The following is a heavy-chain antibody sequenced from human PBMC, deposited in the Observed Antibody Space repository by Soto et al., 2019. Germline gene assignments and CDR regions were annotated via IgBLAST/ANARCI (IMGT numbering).Heavy chain of an antibody. V-gene: IGHV4-31*03. CDR1: GGSITTGGYY. CDR2: ISYIGST. CDR3: ATWHYSDRTPTNYIRRDNRFDP. D-gene: IGHD3-22*01. Sequence: QVQLQESGPGLAKPSQTLSLTCTVSGGSITTGGYYWTWIRQHPGRGLEWIGHISYIGSTFYTPSLRRRVTISIDTSTNQFSLNLSSVTAADTALYYCATWHYSDRTPTNYIRRDNRFDPWGEGTLVTVSS. J-gene: IGHJ5*02.